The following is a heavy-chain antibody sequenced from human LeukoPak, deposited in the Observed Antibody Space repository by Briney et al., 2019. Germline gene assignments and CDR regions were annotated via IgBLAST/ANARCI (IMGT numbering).Heavy chain of an antibody. CDR1: GYTFTSYD. CDR2: MNPNSGNT. CDR3: ARRPFSSSLPKESKGSDV. Sequence: ASVKVSCKASGYTFTSYDINWVRQATGQGLEWMGWMNPNSGNTGYAQKFQGRVTITRNTSISTAYMELSSLRSEDTAVYYCARRPFSSSLPKESKGSDVWGQGTTVTVSS. D-gene: IGHD6-13*01. J-gene: IGHJ6*02. V-gene: IGHV1-8*03.